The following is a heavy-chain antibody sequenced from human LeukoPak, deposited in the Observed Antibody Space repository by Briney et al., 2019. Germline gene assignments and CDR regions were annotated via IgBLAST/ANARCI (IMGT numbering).Heavy chain of an antibody. V-gene: IGHV1-2*02. CDR3: ARDQGEGIVPSSWPYYMDV. CDR2: INPNSGGT. D-gene: IGHD2-15*01. Sequence: ASVKVSCKASGYTFTGYYMHWVRQAPGQGLEWMGWINPNSGGTNYAQKFQGRVTMTRDTSISTAYMELSRLRSDDTAVYYCARDQGEGIVPSSWPYYMDVWGKGTTVTVSS. CDR1: GYTFTGYY. J-gene: IGHJ6*03.